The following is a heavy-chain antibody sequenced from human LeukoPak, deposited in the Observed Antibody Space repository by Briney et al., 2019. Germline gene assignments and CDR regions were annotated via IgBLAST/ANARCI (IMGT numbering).Heavy chain of an antibody. D-gene: IGHD3-3*01. J-gene: IGHJ6*02. CDR1: GFTFSSYA. Sequence: TGGSLRLSCAASGFTFSSYAMSWVRQAPGKGLEWVSAISGSGGSTYYADSVKGRFTISRDNSKSTLYLQMNSLRAEDTAVYYCAKGQLRFLEWLSMDVWGQGTTVTVSS. CDR3: AKGQLRFLEWLSMDV. V-gene: IGHV3-23*01. CDR2: ISGSGGST.